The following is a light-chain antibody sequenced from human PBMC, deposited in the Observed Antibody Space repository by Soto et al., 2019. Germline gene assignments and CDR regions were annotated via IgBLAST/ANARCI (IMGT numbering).Light chain of an antibody. CDR1: QGISSY. CDR3: QQVNSYPLT. CDR2: AAS. V-gene: IGKV1-9*01. Sequence: DIQLTQSPSFLSASVGDRVTITCRASQGISSYLAWYQQKPGKVPKLLIYAASTLRSGVPPRFSGSGSGTEFTLTISSLQPEDFATYYCQQVNSYPLTFGGGTKVEIK. J-gene: IGKJ4*01.